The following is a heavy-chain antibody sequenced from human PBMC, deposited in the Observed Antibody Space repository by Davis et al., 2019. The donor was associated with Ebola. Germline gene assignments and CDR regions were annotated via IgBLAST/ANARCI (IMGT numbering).Heavy chain of an antibody. D-gene: IGHD3-9*01. CDR2: ISGSGGST. Sequence: GESLKISCAASGFTFSSYAMSWVRQAPGKGLEWVSAISGSGGSTYYADSVKGRFTISRDNSKNTLYLQMNSLRAEDTAVYYCAKEFESWYYYYYGMDVWGQGTTVTVSS. CDR1: GFTFSSYA. J-gene: IGHJ6*02. CDR3: AKEFESWYYYYYGMDV. V-gene: IGHV3-23*01.